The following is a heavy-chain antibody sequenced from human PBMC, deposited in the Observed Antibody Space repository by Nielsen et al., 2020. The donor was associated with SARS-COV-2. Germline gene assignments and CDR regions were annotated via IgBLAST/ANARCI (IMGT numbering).Heavy chain of an antibody. CDR2: ISWNSGSI. D-gene: IGHD4-17*01. CDR1: GFTFDDYA. V-gene: IGHV3-9*01. Sequence: SLKISCAASGFTFDDYAMHWVRQAPGKGLEWVSGISWNSGSIGYADSVKGRFTISRDNAKNSLYLQMNSLRAEDTAVYYCARGGRGDYGDYAWGQGTLVTVSS. J-gene: IGHJ5*02. CDR3: ARGGRGDYGDYA.